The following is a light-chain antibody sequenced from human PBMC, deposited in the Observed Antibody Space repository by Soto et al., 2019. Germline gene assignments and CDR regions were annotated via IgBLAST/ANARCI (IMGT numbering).Light chain of an antibody. CDR1: SFNIGNNY. Sequence: QSVLTQPPSVSAAPGQKVTISCSGSSFNIGNNYVSWFQQLPGTAPKLLIYDSNKRPSGIPDRFSGSKSGTSATLDITGLQTGDEADYYCATWDSSLTGEVFGVGTQLTVL. CDR2: DSN. J-gene: IGLJ2*01. CDR3: ATWDSSLTGEV. V-gene: IGLV1-51*01.